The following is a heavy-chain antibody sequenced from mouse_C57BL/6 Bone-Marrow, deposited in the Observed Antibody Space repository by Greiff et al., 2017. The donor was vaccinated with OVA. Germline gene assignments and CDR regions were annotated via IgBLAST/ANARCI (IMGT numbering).Heavy chain of an antibody. CDR2: IWGDGST. CDR3: AKPAFYYDYDGTPGFAY. V-gene: IGHV2-3*01. Sequence: VQRVESGPGLVAPSQSLSITCTVSGFSLTSYGVSWVRQPPGKGLEWLGVIWGDGSTNYHSALISRLSISKDNSKSQVFLKLNSLQTDDTATYYCAKPAFYYDYDGTPGFAYWGQGTLVTVSA. D-gene: IGHD2-4*01. CDR1: GFSLTSYG. J-gene: IGHJ3*01.